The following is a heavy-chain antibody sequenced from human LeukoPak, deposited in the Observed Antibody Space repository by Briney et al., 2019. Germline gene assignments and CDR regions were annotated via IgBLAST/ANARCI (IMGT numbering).Heavy chain of an antibody. D-gene: IGHD3-22*01. CDR2: ISYDGSNK. V-gene: IGHV3-30*04. CDR3: ARAPRDYYDSSGYPHY. Sequence: GGSLRLSCAASGFTFSSYAMHWVRQAPGKGLEWVAVISYDGSNKYYADSVKGRFTISRDNSKNTLYLQMNSLRAEDTAVYYCARAPRDYYDSSGYPHYWGQGTLVTVSS. J-gene: IGHJ4*02. CDR1: GFTFSSYA.